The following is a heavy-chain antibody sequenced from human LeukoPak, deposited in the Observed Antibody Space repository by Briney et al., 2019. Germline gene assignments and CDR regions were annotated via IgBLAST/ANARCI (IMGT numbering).Heavy chain of an antibody. Sequence: ASVKVSCKASGYTFTSYGISWVRQAPGQGLEWMGWISAYNGNTNYAQKLQGRVTMTTDTSTSTAYMELRSLRSDDTAVYYCASVGGYSSGWYFALDAFDIWGQGTMVTVSS. CDR2: ISAYNGNT. CDR3: ASVGGYSSGWYFALDAFDI. D-gene: IGHD6-19*01. J-gene: IGHJ3*02. V-gene: IGHV1-18*01. CDR1: GYTFTSYG.